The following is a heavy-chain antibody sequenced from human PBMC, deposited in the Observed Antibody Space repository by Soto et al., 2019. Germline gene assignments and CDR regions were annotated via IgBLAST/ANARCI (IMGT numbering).Heavy chain of an antibody. V-gene: IGHV1-69*02. D-gene: IGHD6-13*01. CDR2: IIPILGIA. Sequence: QVQLVQSGAEVKKPGSSVKVSCKASGGTFSSYTISWVRQAPGQGLEWMGRIIPILGIANYAQKFQGRVTITADKSTSTAYMELRSLRSEDTAVYYCAGGIAAAAVDAFDIWGQGTMVTVSS. CDR3: AGGIAAAAVDAFDI. CDR1: GGTFSSYT. J-gene: IGHJ3*02.